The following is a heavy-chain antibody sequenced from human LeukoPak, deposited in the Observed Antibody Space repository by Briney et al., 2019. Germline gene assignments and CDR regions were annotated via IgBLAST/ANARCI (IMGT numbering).Heavy chain of an antibody. J-gene: IGHJ4*02. CDR2: IYTSGST. D-gene: IGHD3-16*02. V-gene: IGHV4-4*07. CDR1: GGSISSYY. Sequence: SETLSLTCTVSGGSISSYYWNWIRQPAGKGLEWIGRIYTSGSTNYNPSLKSRVTMSVDTSKNQFSLKLTSVTAAETAVYYCARVISDYVWGSYPDYWGQGTLVTVSS. CDR3: ARVISDYVWGSYPDY.